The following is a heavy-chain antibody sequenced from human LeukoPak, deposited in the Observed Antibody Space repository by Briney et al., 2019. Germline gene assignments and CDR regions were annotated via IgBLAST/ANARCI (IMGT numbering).Heavy chain of an antibody. CDR2: ISSGDDT. D-gene: IGHD2-15*01. CDR3: ARRYCSGGSCYSPTIDY. Sequence: GGSLRLSCAASGISVRSNYMNWVRQAPGTGLEWVSLISSGDDTDYADSVKGRFTISRDNAKNSLYLQMNSLRAEDTAVYYCARRYCSGGSCYSPTIDYWGQGTLVTVSS. V-gene: IGHV3-53*01. CDR1: GISVRSNY. J-gene: IGHJ4*02.